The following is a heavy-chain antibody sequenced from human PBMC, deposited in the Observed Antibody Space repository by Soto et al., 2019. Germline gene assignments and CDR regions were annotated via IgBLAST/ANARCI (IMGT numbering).Heavy chain of an antibody. CDR3: ATVGHMPDYYYGMDV. V-gene: IGHV1-69*12. CDR1: GGTFSSYA. CDR2: IIPIFGTA. Sequence: QVQLVQSGAEVKKPGSSVKVSCKASGGTFSSYAISWVRQAPGQGLEWMGGIIPIFGTANYAEKFQGRVTITADESTSTAYMELSSQRSEDTAVYYCATVGHMPDYYYGMDVWGQGTTVTVSS. D-gene: IGHD2-2*01. J-gene: IGHJ6*02.